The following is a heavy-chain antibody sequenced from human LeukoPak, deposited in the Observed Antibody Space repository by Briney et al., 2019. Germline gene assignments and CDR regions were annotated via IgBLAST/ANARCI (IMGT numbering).Heavy chain of an antibody. CDR2: INSDGSST. Sequence: GGSLRLSCAASGFTFSSYWMHWVRQAPGKGLVWVSRINSDGSSTSYADSVKGRFTIPRDNAKNTLYLQMNSLRAEDTAVYYCARGVVDPNYYYYGMDVWGQGTTVTVSS. D-gene: IGHD2-15*01. CDR1: GFTFSSYW. CDR3: ARGVVDPNYYYYGMDV. J-gene: IGHJ6*02. V-gene: IGHV3-74*01.